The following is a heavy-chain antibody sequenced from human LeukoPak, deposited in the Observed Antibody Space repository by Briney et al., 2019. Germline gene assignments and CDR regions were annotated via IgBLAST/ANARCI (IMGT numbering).Heavy chain of an antibody. V-gene: IGHV3-30*03. Sequence: GGSLRLSCAASGFTFSSYGMHWVRQAPGKGLEWVAVISYDGSNKYYADSVKGRFTISRDNSKNTLYLQMNSLRVEDTAVYYCARLHYDVLTGPFDYWGQGTLVTVSS. J-gene: IGHJ4*02. CDR2: ISYDGSNK. CDR1: GFTFSSYG. CDR3: ARLHYDVLTGPFDY. D-gene: IGHD3-9*01.